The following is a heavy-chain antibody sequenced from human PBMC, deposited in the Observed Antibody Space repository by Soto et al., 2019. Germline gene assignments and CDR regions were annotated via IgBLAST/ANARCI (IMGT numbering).Heavy chain of an antibody. Sequence: GASVKVSCKASGYTFSSYAISWVRQAPGQGLEWMGWISAYNGNTNYAQNFQGRVTMTTDTSTSTAYMELRSLRSDDTAVYYCARDPRVYYDSSCCYWVYWGRGNLVTVAS. J-gene: IGHJ4*02. CDR1: GYTFSSYA. D-gene: IGHD3-22*01. V-gene: IGHV1-18*01. CDR2: ISAYNGNT. CDR3: ARDPRVYYDSSCCYWVY.